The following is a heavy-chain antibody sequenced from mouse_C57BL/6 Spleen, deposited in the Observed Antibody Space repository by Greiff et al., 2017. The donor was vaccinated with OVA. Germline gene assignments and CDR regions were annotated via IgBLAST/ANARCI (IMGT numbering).Heavy chain of an antibody. J-gene: IGHJ4*01. Sequence: EVKLVESGGGLVKPGGSLKLSCAASGFTFSDYGLHWVRQAPEKGLEWVAYISSGSSTIYYADTVKGRFTISRDNAKNTLFLQMTSLRSEDTAMYYCARRSPYGNSYAMDYWGQGTSVTVSS. V-gene: IGHV5-17*01. D-gene: IGHD2-1*01. CDR2: ISSGSSTI. CDR1: GFTFSDYG. CDR3: ARRSPYGNSYAMDY.